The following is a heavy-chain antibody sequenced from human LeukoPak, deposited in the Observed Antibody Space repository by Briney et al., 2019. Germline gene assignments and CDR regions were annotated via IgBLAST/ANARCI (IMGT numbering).Heavy chain of an antibody. CDR1: GFTFSSYG. Sequence: GGSLRLSCAASGFTFSSYGMHWVRQAPGKGLEWVAVISYDGSNKYYADSVKGRFTISRDNSKNTLYLQMNSLRAEDTAVYYCARDGVAVAGKNYGMDVWGQGTTVTVSS. CDR2: ISYDGSNK. V-gene: IGHV3-30*03. J-gene: IGHJ6*02. CDR3: ARDGVAVAGKNYGMDV. D-gene: IGHD6-19*01.